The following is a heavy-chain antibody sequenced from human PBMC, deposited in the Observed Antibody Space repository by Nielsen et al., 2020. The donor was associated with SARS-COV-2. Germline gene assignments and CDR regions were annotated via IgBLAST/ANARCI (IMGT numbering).Heavy chain of an antibody. CDR2: ISYNGNSQ. CDR1: GFSFSSYN. D-gene: IGHD3-10*01. V-gene: IGHV3-30-3*01. CDR3: ARDHYGSGSTATGMDV. J-gene: IGHJ6*02. Sequence: GESLKISCSASGFSFSSYNMNWVRQAPGKGLEWVTMISYNGNSQYYADSVKGRFTISRDNSKNTLYLQMNSLRGEDTAVYYCARDHYGSGSTATGMDVWGQGTTVTVSS.